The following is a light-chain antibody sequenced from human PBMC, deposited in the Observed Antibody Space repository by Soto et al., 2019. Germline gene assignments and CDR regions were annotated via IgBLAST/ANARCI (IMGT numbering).Light chain of an antibody. CDR2: DVS. Sequence: QSALTQPASVSGSPGQSITISCTGSSSDVGDYNYVAWYQQHPDKAPKLMIFDVSSRPSGVSNRFSGSKSGNTASLTISGLQAEDEAYYFCSSYSSSGTLYVFGTGTKLTVL. CDR3: SSYSSSGTLYV. V-gene: IGLV2-14*01. J-gene: IGLJ1*01. CDR1: SSDVGDYNY.